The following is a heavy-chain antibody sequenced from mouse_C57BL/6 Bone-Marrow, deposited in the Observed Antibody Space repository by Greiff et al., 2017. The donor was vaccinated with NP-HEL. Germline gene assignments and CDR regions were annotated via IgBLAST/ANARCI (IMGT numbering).Heavy chain of an antibody. J-gene: IGHJ4*01. CDR3: TTKGSTMITTKGFYAMDY. Sequence: VQLKQSGAELVRPGASVKLSCTASGFNIKDDYMHWVKQRPEQGLEWIGWIDPENGDTEYASKFQGKATITADTSSNTAYLQLSSLTSEDTAVYYCTTKGSTMITTKGFYAMDYWGQGTSVTVSS. CDR2: IDPENGDT. V-gene: IGHV14-4*01. D-gene: IGHD2-4*01. CDR1: GFNIKDDY.